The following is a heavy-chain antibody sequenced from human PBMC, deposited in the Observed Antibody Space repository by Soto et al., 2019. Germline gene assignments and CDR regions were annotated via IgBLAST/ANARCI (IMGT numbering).Heavy chain of an antibody. CDR2: ISFDGNII. J-gene: IGHJ4*02. V-gene: IGHV3-30-3*01. Sequence: GRSLRLSCAASDFSFSSYAMHWIRQAPGKGLEWLAVISFDGNIIQYADSVKGRFIISRDNSKNTLYLQMNSLRGDDTAVYYCARTFDTITYYFDYWGQGTLVTVSS. CDR3: ARTFDTITYYFDY. D-gene: IGHD3-9*01. CDR1: DFSFSSYA.